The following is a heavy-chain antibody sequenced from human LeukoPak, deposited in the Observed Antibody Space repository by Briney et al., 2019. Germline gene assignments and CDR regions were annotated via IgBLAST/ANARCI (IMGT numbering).Heavy chain of an antibody. J-gene: IGHJ5*02. CDR1: AGSICNSY. D-gene: IGHD3-22*01. CDR3: VRGPGRGYDLEP. CDR2: ISTGGDI. V-gene: IGHV4-4*08. Sequence: TSETLSLTCAVSAGSICNSYCNWARQPPGKGLQFIGYISTGGDINYNPSLRSRATMSINPSNNQLSLTLTSVTTADTAVYFCVRGPGRGYDLEPWGQGSLVTVSS.